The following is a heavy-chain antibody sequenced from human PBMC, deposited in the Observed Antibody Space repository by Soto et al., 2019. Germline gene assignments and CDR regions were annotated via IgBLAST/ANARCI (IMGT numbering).Heavy chain of an antibody. CDR2: ISSSGSTI. CDR1: GFTFSSYE. J-gene: IGHJ4*02. D-gene: IGHD3-22*01. CDR3: ARAEGDYYDSSGYSLFDY. Sequence: EVQLVESGGGLVQPGGSLRLSCAASGFTFSSYEMNWVRQAPGKGLEWVSYISSSGSTIYYADSVKGRFTISRDNAKNSLYLQMNSLRAEHTAVYYCARAEGDYYDSSGYSLFDYWGQGTLVTVSS. V-gene: IGHV3-48*03.